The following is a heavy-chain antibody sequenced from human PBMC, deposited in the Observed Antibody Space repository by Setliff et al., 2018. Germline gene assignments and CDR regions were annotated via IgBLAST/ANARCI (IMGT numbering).Heavy chain of an antibody. D-gene: IGHD3-3*01. J-gene: IGHJ6*03. CDR3: ARVSGFLYVDV. V-gene: IGHV4-61*09. CDR2: IYTSWST. CDR1: GDSISSRRNY. Sequence: PSETLSLTCTVSGDSISSRRNYWGWFRQPAGKELEWIGQIYTSWSTNYNPSLKSRVTISVDTAKNQFSLKLTSVTAADTAVYYCARVSGFLYVDVWGKGTTVTVSS.